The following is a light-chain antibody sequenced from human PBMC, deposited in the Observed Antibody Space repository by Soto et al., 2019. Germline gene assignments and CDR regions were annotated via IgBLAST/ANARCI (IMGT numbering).Light chain of an antibody. CDR3: QQYNNWPPAFT. V-gene: IGKV3-15*01. CDR1: QSVSSN. CDR2: GAS. J-gene: IGKJ3*01. Sequence: EIVMTQSPATLSVSPGERATLSCRASQSVSSNLAWYQQKPGQAPRLLIYGASTRATGIPARFSGSGSGTEFTLTISSLQSADFAVYYCQQYNNWPPAFTFGPGTKVDIK.